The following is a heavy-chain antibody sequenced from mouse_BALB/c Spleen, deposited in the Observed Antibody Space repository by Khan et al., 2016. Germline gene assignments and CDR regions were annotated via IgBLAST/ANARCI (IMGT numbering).Heavy chain of an antibody. J-gene: IGHJ4*01. D-gene: IGHD6-1*01. Sequence: VQLKESGPELVKPGASVKISCKASGYSFTGYFMNWVKQSHGKSLEWIGRINPYNGDTFYTQKFKGKATLTVDKSTSTANMELLSLTSEDSAVYYCGRGSLYSMDYWGQGTSVTVSS. CDR2: INPYNGDT. CDR3: GRGSLYSMDY. V-gene: IGHV1-37*01. CDR1: GYSFTGYF.